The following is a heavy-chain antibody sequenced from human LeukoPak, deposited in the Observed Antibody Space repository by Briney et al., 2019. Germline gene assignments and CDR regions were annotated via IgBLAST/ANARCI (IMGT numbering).Heavy chain of an antibody. CDR3: ARGYSNVAPPVKHYFDY. CDR2: IYYSGST. D-gene: IGHD2/OR15-2a*01. Sequence: PSETLSLTCTVSGGSISSSSYYWGWIRQPPGKGLEWIGSIYYSGSTYYNPSLKSRVTTSVDTSKNQFSLKLSSVTAADTAVYYCARGYSNVAPPVKHYFDYWGQGTLVTVSS. V-gene: IGHV4-39*07. CDR1: GGSISSSSYY. J-gene: IGHJ4*02.